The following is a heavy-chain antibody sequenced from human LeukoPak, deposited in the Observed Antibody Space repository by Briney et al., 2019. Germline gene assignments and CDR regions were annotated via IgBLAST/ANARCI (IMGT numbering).Heavy chain of an antibody. CDR2: IYYSGST. J-gene: IGHJ5*02. CDR1: GGSISSYY. CDR3: ARVRDDSSGYSWFDP. V-gene: IGHV4-59*01. D-gene: IGHD3-22*01. Sequence: PSETLSLTCTVSGGSISSYYWSWIQQPPGKGLEWIGYIYYSGSTNYNPSLKSRVTISVDTSKNQFSLKLSSVTAADTAVYYCARVRDDSSGYSWFDPWGQGTLVTVSS.